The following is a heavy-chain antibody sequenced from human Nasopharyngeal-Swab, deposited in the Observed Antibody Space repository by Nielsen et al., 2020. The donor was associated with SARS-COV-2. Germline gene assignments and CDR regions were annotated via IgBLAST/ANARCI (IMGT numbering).Heavy chain of an antibody. D-gene: IGHD4-23*01. CDR2: IANDGNYE. J-gene: IGHJ3*02. V-gene: IGHV3-30-3*01. CDR1: GFTFSNYA. Sequence: GGSLRLSCAASGFTFSNYAMHWVRQAPGKGLEWVAVIANDGNYEYYADSVKGRFTISRDNSRNTLSLEMNSLRAEDTAVYYCVRESVRQEGGYGGLDIWGQGTMVTVSP. CDR3: VRESVRQEGGYGGLDI.